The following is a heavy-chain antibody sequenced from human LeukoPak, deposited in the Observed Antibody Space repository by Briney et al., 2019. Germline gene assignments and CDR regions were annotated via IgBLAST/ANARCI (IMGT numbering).Heavy chain of an antibody. CDR1: GFTVSSNY. Sequence: GGSLRLSCAASGFTVSSNYMSWVRQAPGKGLEWVSVIYSGGSTYYADSVKGRFTISRDNSKNTLYLQMNSLRAEDTAVYYCARDPSYGSGSPYYYYYYGMDVWGQGTTVTVSS. CDR3: ARDPSYGSGSPYYYYYYGMDV. CDR2: IYSGGST. J-gene: IGHJ6*02. D-gene: IGHD3-10*01. V-gene: IGHV3-53*01.